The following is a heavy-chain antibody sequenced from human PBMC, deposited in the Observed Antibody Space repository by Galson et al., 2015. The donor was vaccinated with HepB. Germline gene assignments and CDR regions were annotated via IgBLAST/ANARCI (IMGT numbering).Heavy chain of an antibody. CDR2: IYYSGTT. CDR1: GGSISSTSTY. V-gene: IGHV4-39*01. Sequence: ETLSLPCTVSGGSISSTSTYWGWIRQPPGKGLEWIGTIYYSGTTYYNPSLKSRVTISVDTSKNQFSLKLSSLTAADTAVYYCARQSYSSNHIYYYDTTRPFDYWGQGTLVTVSS. D-gene: IGHD3-22*01. J-gene: IGHJ4*02. CDR3: ARQSYSSNHIYYYDTTRPFDY.